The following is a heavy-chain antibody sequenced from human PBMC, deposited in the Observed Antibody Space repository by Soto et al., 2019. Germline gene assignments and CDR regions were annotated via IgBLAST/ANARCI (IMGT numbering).Heavy chain of an antibody. D-gene: IGHD5-18*01. CDR3: ARGVDTAMGGGDY. V-gene: IGHV3-20*04. Sequence: EVQLVESGGGVVRPGGSLRLSCVASGFTFADYGMSWGRQAPGKGLEWVSGINWNGGSTGYADSVKGRFTIYRDNAKNALYLQMNSLRAEDTALYYCARGVDTAMGGGDYWGQGTLVTVSS. CDR2: INWNGGST. CDR1: GFTFADYG. J-gene: IGHJ4*02.